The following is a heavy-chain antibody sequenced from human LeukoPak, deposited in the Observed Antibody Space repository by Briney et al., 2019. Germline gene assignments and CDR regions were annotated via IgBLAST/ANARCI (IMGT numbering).Heavy chain of an antibody. CDR3: ASTIFGVVTPTV. CDR1: GDSVSSNSAA. D-gene: IGHD3-3*01. J-gene: IGHJ6*04. V-gene: IGHV6-1*01. CDR2: TYYRSKWYN. Sequence: SQTLSLTCAISGDSVSSNSAAWNWIRQSPSRGLEWLGRTYYRSKWYNNYAVSVKSRITINPDTSKNQFSLKLSSVTAADTAVYYCASTIFGVVTPTVWGKGTTVTVSS.